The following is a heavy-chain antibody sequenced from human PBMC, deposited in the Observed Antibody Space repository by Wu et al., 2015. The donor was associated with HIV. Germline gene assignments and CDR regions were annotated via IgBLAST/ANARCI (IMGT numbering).Heavy chain of an antibody. CDR3: AREGGRDGYT. Sequence: QVQLQQWGAGLLKPSETLSLTCAVYGGSFSGYYWSWIRQPPGKGLEWIGEINHSGSTNYNPSLKSRVTISVDTSKNQFSLKLSSVTAADTAVYYCAREGGRDGYTGGQGTLVTVSS. CDR2: INHSGST. CDR1: GGSFSGYY. V-gene: IGHV4-34*01. J-gene: IGHJ4*02. D-gene: IGHD5-24*01.